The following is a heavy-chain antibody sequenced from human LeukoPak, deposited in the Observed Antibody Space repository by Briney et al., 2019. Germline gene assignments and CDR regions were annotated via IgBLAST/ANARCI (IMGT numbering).Heavy chain of an antibody. V-gene: IGHV4-59*08. Sequence: PSETLSLTCTVSFGSISSYYWSWIRQPPGKGLEWIGYIYYSGSTNYNPSLKSRVTISVDTSKNQFSLKVSSVTAADTAVYYCASNYYGSGSLDYWGQGNLVTVSS. D-gene: IGHD3-10*01. CDR3: ASNYYGSGSLDY. CDR2: IYYSGST. CDR1: FGSISSYY. J-gene: IGHJ4*02.